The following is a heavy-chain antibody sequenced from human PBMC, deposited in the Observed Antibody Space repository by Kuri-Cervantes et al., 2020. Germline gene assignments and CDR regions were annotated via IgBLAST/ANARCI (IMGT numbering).Heavy chain of an antibody. D-gene: IGHD3-22*01. CDR3: ARDLPPRHYYDSSGYFDY. CDR2: INPNSGGT. J-gene: IGHJ4*02. Sequence: ASVTVSCKASGYTFTGYYMHWVRQAPGQGLEWMGWINPNSGGTSYAQKFQGRVTMTRDTSTSTVYMELSSLRSEDTAVYYCARDLPPRHYYDSSGYFDYWGQGTLVTVSS. CDR1: GYTFTGYY. V-gene: IGHV1-2*02.